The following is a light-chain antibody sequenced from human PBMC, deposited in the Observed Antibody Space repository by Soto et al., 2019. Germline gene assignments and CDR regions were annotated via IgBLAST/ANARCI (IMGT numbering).Light chain of an antibody. Sequence: HSALTQPASVSGSPGQSITISCTGTSSDVGGYNYVSWYQQHPGKAPKLMIYEVSNRPSGVSNRFSGSKSGNTASLTISGLQAEDEADYYCSSYTSSGTYVFGTGTKVTV. CDR2: EVS. J-gene: IGLJ1*01. CDR1: SSDVGGYNY. V-gene: IGLV2-14*01. CDR3: SSYTSSGTYV.